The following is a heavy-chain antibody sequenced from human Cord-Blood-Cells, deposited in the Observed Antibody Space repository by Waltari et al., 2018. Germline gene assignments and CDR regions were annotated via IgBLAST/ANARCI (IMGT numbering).Heavy chain of an antibody. D-gene: IGHD3-22*01. V-gene: IGHV4-34*01. J-gene: IGHJ3*02. CDR1: GGSFSGYY. CDR2: INHSGST. Sequence: QVQLQQWGAGPLKPSETLSLTCAVYGGSFSGYYWSWIRQPPGKGLEWIGEINHSGSTNYNPSLKSRVTISVDTATNQFSLKPSSGTAADTAVYYCARPYGSSGYYYTPYAFDIWGQGTMVTVSS. CDR3: ARPYGSSGYYYTPYAFDI.